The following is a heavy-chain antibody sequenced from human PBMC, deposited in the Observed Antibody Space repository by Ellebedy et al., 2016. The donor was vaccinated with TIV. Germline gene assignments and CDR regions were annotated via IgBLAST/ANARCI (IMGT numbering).Heavy chain of an antibody. J-gene: IGHJ4*02. CDR1: GFTFSNHW. V-gene: IGHV3-74*01. Sequence: GESLKISCAASGFTFSNHWMHWVRHAPGKGLVWVSRIDTDGSSTTYADSVKGRFTISRDNSKNTLYLQMNSLRGEDTAVNYCVKDFAGGYNGHYYFDYWGQGTLVTVSS. CDR3: VKDFAGGYNGHYYFDY. CDR2: IDTDGSST. D-gene: IGHD6-25*01.